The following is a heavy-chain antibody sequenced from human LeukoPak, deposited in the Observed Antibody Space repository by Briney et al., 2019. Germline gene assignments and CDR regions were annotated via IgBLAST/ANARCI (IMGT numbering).Heavy chain of an antibody. J-gene: IGHJ3*02. V-gene: IGHV1-69*06. CDR2: IIPIFGTA. Sequence: GASVKVSCKASGGTFSSYAISWVRQAPGQGLEWMGGIIPIFGTANYAQKFQGRVTITADKSTSTAYMELRSLRSDDTAVYYCARDRSDSGSYYTDGNRAFDIWGQGTMVTVSS. CDR3: ARDRSDSGSYYTDGNRAFDI. D-gene: IGHD1-26*01. CDR1: GGTFSSYA.